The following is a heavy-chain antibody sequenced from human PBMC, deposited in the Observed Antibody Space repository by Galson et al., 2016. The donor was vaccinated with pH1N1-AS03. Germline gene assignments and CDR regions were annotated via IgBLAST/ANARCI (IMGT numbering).Heavy chain of an antibody. V-gene: IGHV5-51*01. CDR2: IYPGDSDT. J-gene: IGHJ4*02. CDR1: GYIFTSYW. D-gene: IGHD5-24*01. CDR3: ARQVRDGYNDYFDY. Sequence: QSGAEVKKPGESLKISCKTSGYIFTSYWVAWVRHMPGKGLEWMGIIYPGDSDTRYSPSFQGQVTISADRSINTASLQWSSLMASETAIYYCARQVRDGYNDYFDYWGQGILVTVSS.